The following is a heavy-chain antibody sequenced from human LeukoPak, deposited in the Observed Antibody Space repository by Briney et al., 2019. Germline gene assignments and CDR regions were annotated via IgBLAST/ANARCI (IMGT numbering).Heavy chain of an antibody. Sequence: ASVKVSCKASGYTFTTYTIHWVRQAPGQRLEWMGWINTGNGHTKYSQELQGRVTITRDTFASTAYMELSSLRSEDMAVYYCTRGARFRSYGSGTYYTSLPFDPWGQGTLVTVSS. D-gene: IGHD3-10*01. V-gene: IGHV1-3*03. CDR2: INTGNGHT. CDR3: TRGARFRSYGSGTYYTSLPFDP. CDR1: GYTFTTYT. J-gene: IGHJ5*02.